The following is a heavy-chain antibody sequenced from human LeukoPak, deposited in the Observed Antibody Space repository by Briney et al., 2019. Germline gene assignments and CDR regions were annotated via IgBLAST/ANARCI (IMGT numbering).Heavy chain of an antibody. Sequence: SETLSLTCIVSGGSISSSGYYWGWIRQSPGKGLEWIGMIYYSGSTNYSPSLKSRVTISLETSKNQFSLKLSSVTAADTAVYYCARMAAAGPFDYWGQGTLVTVSS. CDR3: ARMAAAGPFDY. CDR1: GGSISSSGYY. CDR2: IYYSGST. J-gene: IGHJ4*02. D-gene: IGHD6-13*01. V-gene: IGHV4-39*07.